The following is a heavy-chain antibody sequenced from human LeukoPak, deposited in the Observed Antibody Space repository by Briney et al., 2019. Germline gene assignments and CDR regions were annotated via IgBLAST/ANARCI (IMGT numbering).Heavy chain of an antibody. D-gene: IGHD6-6*01. CDR1: GGTFSSYA. Sequence: SVKVSCKASGGTFSSYAISWVRQAPGQGLEWMGGIIPIFGTANYAQKFQGRVTITADESTSTAYMELSSLRSEDTAVYYCARSQTIASRLIRSRGFDPWGQGTLVTVSS. CDR2: IIPIFGTA. CDR3: ARSQTIASRLIRSRGFDP. J-gene: IGHJ5*02. V-gene: IGHV1-69*13.